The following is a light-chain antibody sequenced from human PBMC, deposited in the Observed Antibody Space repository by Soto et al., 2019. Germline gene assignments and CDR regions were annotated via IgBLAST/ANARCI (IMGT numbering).Light chain of an antibody. CDR2: RAS. CDR1: ESISTW. Sequence: DIQMTQSPSTLSASVGDRVTITCRASESISTWLAWYQQKPGKPPKLLVYRASSLESGVPSRFSGSGSGTEFTLTLRSLQPDDFTTYHCQQKKSLWTFGQGTKVEIK. CDR3: QQKKSLWT. V-gene: IGKV1-5*03. J-gene: IGKJ1*01.